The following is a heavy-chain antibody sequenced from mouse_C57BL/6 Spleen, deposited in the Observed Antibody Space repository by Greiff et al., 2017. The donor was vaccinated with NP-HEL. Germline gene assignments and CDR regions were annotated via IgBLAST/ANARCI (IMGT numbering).Heavy chain of an antibody. CDR3: ARVTGTHFDY. Sequence: EVKVVESGGGLVQPGGSLKLSCAASGFTFSDYGMAWVRQAPRKGPEWVAFISNLAYSIYYADTVTGRFTISRENAKNTLYLEMSSLRSEDTAMYYCARVTGTHFDYWGQGTTLTVSS. CDR2: ISNLAYSI. CDR1: GFTFSDYG. D-gene: IGHD4-1*01. V-gene: IGHV5-15*01. J-gene: IGHJ2*01.